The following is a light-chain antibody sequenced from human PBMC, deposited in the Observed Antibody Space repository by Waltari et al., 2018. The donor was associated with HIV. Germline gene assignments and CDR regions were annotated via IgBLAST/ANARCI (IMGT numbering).Light chain of an antibody. J-gene: IGLJ2*01. V-gene: IGLV1-47*01. CDR2: RNN. CDR3: AAWDDSLL. Sequence: QSVLTQPPSASGTPGQRVTISCSGSSSNIGSKYVYWYQQLPGTAPKLLIYRNNQRPSGVPDRVSGSKSGTSASLVISGVRSEDEADYYCAAWDDSLLFGGGTKLTVL. CDR1: SSNIGSKY.